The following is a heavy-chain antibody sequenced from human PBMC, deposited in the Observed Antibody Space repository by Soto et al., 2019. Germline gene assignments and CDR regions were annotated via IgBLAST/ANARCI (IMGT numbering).Heavy chain of an antibody. V-gene: IGHV3-33*01. CDR3: ARDLHDTSGYSSYYFDY. J-gene: IGHJ4*02. Sequence: QVQLLESGGGVVQPGRSLRLSCAVSGFTFSSYGMHWVRQAPGKGLEWVAIIWYDGSNKYYADSVKGRFTISRDNSKNTLYLQMNSLRAEDTAVYYCARDLHDTSGYSSYYFDYWGQGTLVTVSS. CDR1: GFTFSSYG. D-gene: IGHD3-22*01. CDR2: IWYDGSNK.